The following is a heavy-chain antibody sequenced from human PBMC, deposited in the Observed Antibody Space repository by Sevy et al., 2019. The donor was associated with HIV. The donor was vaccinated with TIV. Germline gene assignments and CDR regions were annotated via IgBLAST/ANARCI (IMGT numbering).Heavy chain of an antibody. CDR1: GGSISSYY. J-gene: IGHJ5*02. CDR3: ARENGDYYGSGSYIWGWFDP. V-gene: IGHV4-59*01. D-gene: IGHD3-10*01. Sequence: SETLSLTCTVSGGSISSYYWSWIRQPPGKGLEWIGYIYYSGSTNYNPSLKSRVTISVDTSKNQFSLKLSSVTAADTAVYYWARENGDYYGSGSYIWGWFDPWGQGTLVTVSS. CDR2: IYYSGST.